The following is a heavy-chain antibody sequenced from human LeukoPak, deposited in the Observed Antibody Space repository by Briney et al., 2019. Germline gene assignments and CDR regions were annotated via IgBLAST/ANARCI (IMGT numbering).Heavy chain of an antibody. V-gene: IGHV3-20*04. CDR1: GFTFDAYA. D-gene: IGHD5-12*01. J-gene: IGHJ4*02. CDR3: ARESIIYSTDSGYNSHLSTNSFDY. Sequence: RTGGSLRLSCAASGFTFDAYAMSWVRQAPGKGLERVSGINWNGGRTGYADSVKGRFTISRDNAKNSLHLQMNSLRAEDTAVYYCARESIIYSTDSGYNSHLSTNSFDYWGQGTLVTVSS. CDR2: INWNGGRT.